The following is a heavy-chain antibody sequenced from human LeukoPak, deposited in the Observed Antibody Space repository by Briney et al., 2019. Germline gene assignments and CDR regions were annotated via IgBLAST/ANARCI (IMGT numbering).Heavy chain of an antibody. J-gene: IGHJ6*02. CDR1: GFTFSSYG. D-gene: IGHD2-8*01. V-gene: IGHV3-30*18. CDR2: MSYDGSNK. Sequence: PGRSLRLSCAASGFTFSSYGMHWVRQAPGKGLEWVAVMSYDGSNKYYADSVKGRFTISRDNSKNTLYLQMNSLRAEDTAVYYCAKDLMVTHYYYGMDVWGQGTTVTVSS. CDR3: AKDLMVTHYYYGMDV.